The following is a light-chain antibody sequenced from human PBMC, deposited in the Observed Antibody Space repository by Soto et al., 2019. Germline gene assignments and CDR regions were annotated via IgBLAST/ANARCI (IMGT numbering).Light chain of an antibody. V-gene: IGLV2-14*01. Sequence: QSVLTQPASVSGSPGQSITISCTGTSSDVGGYNYVSWYQQHPGKAPKLMIYEVSNRPSGVSSRFSGSKSGNTASLTISGLQAEDEADYYCSSYTSSGTWVFGGGTKLTVL. J-gene: IGLJ3*02. CDR3: SSYTSSGTWV. CDR2: EVS. CDR1: SSDVGGYNY.